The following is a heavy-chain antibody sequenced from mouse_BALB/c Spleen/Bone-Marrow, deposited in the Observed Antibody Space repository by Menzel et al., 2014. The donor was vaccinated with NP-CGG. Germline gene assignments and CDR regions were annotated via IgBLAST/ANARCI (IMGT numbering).Heavy chain of an antibody. CDR2: IDPRSGGT. D-gene: IGHD1-1*01. J-gene: IGHJ4*01. CDR1: GYAFTSYL. V-gene: IGHV1-54*03. CDR3: ARGGITTVVPYSMDY. Sequence: VQLVESGAELVRPGTSVKVSCKASGYAFTSYLIEWVKRRPGQGLEWIGVIDPRSGGTDYNEKFKGKAPLTADKSSSTAYMQLNSLTSGDSAVYFCARGGITTVVPYSMDYWGQGTSVTVSS.